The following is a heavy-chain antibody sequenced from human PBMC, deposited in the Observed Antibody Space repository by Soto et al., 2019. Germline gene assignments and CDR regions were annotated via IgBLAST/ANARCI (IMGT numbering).Heavy chain of an antibody. D-gene: IGHD5-18*01. CDR3: AKVGRLVGYSYGPLSDAFDI. CDR2: IRSKVNSYAT. V-gene: IGHV3-73*01. J-gene: IGHJ3*02. Sequence: PGGSLRLSCAASGFTFSGSAVHWVRQASGKGLEWVGRIRSKVNSYATTYAASVKGRFIISRDDSKNTAYLQMNSLKSDDTAVYYCAKVGRLVGYSYGPLSDAFDIWGQGTMVTVSS. CDR1: GFTFSGSA.